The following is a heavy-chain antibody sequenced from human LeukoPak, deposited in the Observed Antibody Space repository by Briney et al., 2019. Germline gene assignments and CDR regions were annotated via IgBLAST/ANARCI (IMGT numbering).Heavy chain of an antibody. V-gene: IGHV3-74*01. J-gene: IGHJ5*02. CDR3: VTNVRWFDP. CDR2: IKNDGTSI. Sequence: GGSLGLSCAASGFTFSSSWMHWVRQAPGKGLVWVSRIKNDGTSITYADSVKGRFTISRDNAKDTLYLQMSSLRVEDTAVYFCVTNVRWFDPWGQGTLVTVSS. CDR1: GFTFSSSW.